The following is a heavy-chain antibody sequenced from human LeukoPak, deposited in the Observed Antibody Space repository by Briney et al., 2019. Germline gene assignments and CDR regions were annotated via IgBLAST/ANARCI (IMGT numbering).Heavy chain of an antibody. Sequence: SGPTLAKPTQTLTLTCTFSGFSLSTRGVGVGWIHQPPGKALEWLALIYWNDDKRYSPSLKSSLTITKDTSKNQVVLTMTNMDPVDTATYYCAHREGYDSSGYHPYFDYWGQGTLVTVSS. D-gene: IGHD3-22*01. CDR2: IYWNDDK. CDR3: AHREGYDSSGYHPYFDY. CDR1: GFSLSTRGVG. V-gene: IGHV2-5*01. J-gene: IGHJ4*02.